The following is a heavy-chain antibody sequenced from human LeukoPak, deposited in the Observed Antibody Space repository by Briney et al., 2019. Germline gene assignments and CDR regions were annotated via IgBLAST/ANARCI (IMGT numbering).Heavy chain of an antibody. Sequence: SETLSLTCTVSGGSIKSYYWNWIRQPPGKGLELIGYIYYSGSPTYNPSLKSRVTISVDTSKNPFSLQLSSVTAADTAVYYCAGDVMSTALDAFDVWGQGTVVTVSS. CDR1: GGSIKSYY. CDR3: AGDVMSTALDAFDV. D-gene: IGHD1-1*01. CDR2: IYYSGSP. V-gene: IGHV4-59*01. J-gene: IGHJ3*01.